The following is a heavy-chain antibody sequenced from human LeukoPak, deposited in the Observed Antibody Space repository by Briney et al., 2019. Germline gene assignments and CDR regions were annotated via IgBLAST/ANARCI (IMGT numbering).Heavy chain of an antibody. D-gene: IGHD6-13*01. CDR2: IKQDGSEK. V-gene: IGHV3-7*01. Sequence: GGSLRLSCAASGFTFSSYWMSWVRQAPGKGLEWVANIKQDGSEKYYVDSVKGRFTISRDNAKNSLYLQMNSLRAEDTAVYYCARDSPYSSSWYPYYYYYMDVWGKGTTVTVSS. CDR1: GFTFSSYW. J-gene: IGHJ6*03. CDR3: ARDSPYSSSWYPYYYYYMDV.